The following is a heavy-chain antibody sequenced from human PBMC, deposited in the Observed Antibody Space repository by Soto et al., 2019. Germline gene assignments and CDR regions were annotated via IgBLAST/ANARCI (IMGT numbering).Heavy chain of an antibody. CDR1: GFTFSSHW. CDR2: ISGDGIST. J-gene: IGHJ5*01. V-gene: IGHV3-74*03. Sequence: GGSLRLSCAASGFTFSSHWIHWVRQTPWKGPVWVSRISGDGISTKYADSVKGRFTIARDNAKNTLFLQMSSLRAEDTDVYYCAREIILALGRIRWFDSWGQGSL. D-gene: IGHD3-3*02. CDR3: AREIILALGRIRWFDS.